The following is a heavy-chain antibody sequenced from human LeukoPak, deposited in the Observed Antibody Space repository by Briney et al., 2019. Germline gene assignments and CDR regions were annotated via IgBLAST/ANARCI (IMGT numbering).Heavy chain of an antibody. V-gene: IGHV3-21*01. J-gene: IGHJ4*02. CDR3: ARDQPYSNYAIDY. CDR2: ISSSSSYI. D-gene: IGHD4-11*01. CDR1: GFTFSSYS. Sequence: PGGSLRLSCAASGFTFSSYSMNWVRRAPGKGLEWVSSISSSSSYIYYADSVKGRFTISRDNAKNSLYLQMNSLRAEDTAVYYCARDQPYSNYAIDYWGQGTLVTVSS.